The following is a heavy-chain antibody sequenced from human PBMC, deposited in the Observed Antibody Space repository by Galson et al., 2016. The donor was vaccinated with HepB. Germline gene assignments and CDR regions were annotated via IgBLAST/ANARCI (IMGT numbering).Heavy chain of an antibody. CDR1: GYTFSSYG. CDR3: ARIPPPYYYDSSGPIDY. D-gene: IGHD3-22*01. Sequence: SVKVSCKAFGYTFSSYGISWVRQAPGLGLEWMGWISPYKGNTNYAQKFQGRVTMTTDTSASTAYMDLRSLRPDDTALYYCARIPPPYYYDSSGPIDYWGQGTLVTVSS. J-gene: IGHJ4*02. V-gene: IGHV1-18*01. CDR2: ISPYKGNT.